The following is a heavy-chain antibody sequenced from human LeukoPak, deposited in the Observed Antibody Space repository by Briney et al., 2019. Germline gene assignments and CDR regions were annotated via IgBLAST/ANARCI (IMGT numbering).Heavy chain of an antibody. V-gene: IGHV6-1*01. CDR1: GDSVSNNNAA. CDR2: TYYRSKWYN. CDR3: ARDSDIVAAITGGFDY. D-gene: IGHD5-12*01. Sequence: SQTLSLTCAISGDSVSNNNAAWNWIRQSPSRGLEWLGRTYYRSKWYNDYAVSVKSRITINPDTSKNQFSLQLNSVTPEDTAVYYCARDSDIVAAITGGFDYWGQGILVTDSS. J-gene: IGHJ4*02.